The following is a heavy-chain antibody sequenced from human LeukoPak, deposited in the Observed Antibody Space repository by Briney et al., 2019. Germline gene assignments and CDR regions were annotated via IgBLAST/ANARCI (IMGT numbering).Heavy chain of an antibody. D-gene: IGHD1-26*01. Sequence: ASVKVSCKASGYTFTSYYMHWVRQAPGQGLEWMGIINPGGGSTSYPQKFQGRVTMTRDTSTSTVYMDLSSLRSEDTAVYHCARVNSENYYSYEYWGQGTLVTVSS. CDR1: GYTFTSYY. J-gene: IGHJ4*02. V-gene: IGHV1-46*01. CDR2: INPGGGST. CDR3: ARVNSENYYSYEY.